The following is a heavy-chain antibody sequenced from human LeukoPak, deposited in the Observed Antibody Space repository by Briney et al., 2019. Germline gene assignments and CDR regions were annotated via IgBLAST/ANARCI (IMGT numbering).Heavy chain of an antibody. CDR2: ISWNSASV. CDR3: AKDYGYSSSWYGY. V-gene: IGHV3-9*01. Sequence: GRSLRLSCEASGFTFDDYGMHWVRQAPGKGLEWVSTISWNSASVGYVDSVKGRFTISRDNAKKTLYLQMNSLRPEDTALYYCAKDYGYSSSWYGYWGQGTLVTVSS. J-gene: IGHJ4*02. CDR1: GFTFDDYG. D-gene: IGHD6-13*01.